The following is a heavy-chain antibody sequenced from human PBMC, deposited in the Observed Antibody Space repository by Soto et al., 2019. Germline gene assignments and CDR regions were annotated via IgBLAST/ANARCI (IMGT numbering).Heavy chain of an antibody. V-gene: IGHV4-34*01. CDR1: GGSFSGYY. CDR2: INHSGST. CDR3: ARGDPTVTTIDY. Sequence: SETLSLTCAVYGGSFSGYYWSWIRQPPLKGLEWIGEINHSGSTNYNPSLKSRVTISVDTSKNQFSLKLSSVTAADTAVYYCARGDPTVTTIDYWGPGTLVTVSS. D-gene: IGHD4-17*01. J-gene: IGHJ4*02.